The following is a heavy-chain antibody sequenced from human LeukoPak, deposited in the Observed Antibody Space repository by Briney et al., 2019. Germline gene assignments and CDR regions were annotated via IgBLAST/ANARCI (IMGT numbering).Heavy chain of an antibody. Sequence: GGSLRLSCAASGFTFSSYSMNWVRQAPGKGLEWVSSISSSSSYIYYADSVKGRFTISRDNSKNTLYLQMNSLRAEDTAVYCARRAGEYSHPYDYWGQGTLVTVSS. D-gene: IGHD4-17*01. CDR2: ISSSSSYI. CDR1: GFTFSSYS. V-gene: IGHV3-21*04. J-gene: IGHJ4*02. CDR3: ARRAGEYSHPYDY.